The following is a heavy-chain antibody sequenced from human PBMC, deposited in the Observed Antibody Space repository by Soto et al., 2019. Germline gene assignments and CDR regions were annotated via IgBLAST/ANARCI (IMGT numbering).Heavy chain of an antibody. V-gene: IGHV3-23*01. CDR3: AKDLVGATSGFDY. CDR2: ISGSGGST. CDR1: GFTFSSYA. Sequence: SCAASGFTFSSYAMSWVRQAPGKGLEWVSAISGSGGSTYYADSVKGRFTISRDNSKNTLYLQMNSLRAEDTAVYYCAKDLVGATSGFDYWGQGTMVTASS. J-gene: IGHJ4*02. D-gene: IGHD1-26*01.